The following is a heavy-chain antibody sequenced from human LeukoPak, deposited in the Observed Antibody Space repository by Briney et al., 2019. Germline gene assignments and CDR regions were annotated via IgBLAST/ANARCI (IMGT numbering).Heavy chain of an antibody. CDR2: TIPLLRTA. J-gene: IGHJ4*02. V-gene: IGHV1-69*08. D-gene: IGHD3-3*01. CDR3: ARGKGFVGHFDF. CDR1: GGTFSSNT. Sequence: SVKVSCKASGGTFSSNTVSWVRQAPGQGLEWMGRTIPLLRTAEYAQKFQDRVTITADKSTSTAYMELSSLRSEDTAVYYCARGKGFVGHFDFWGQGTLVTVSS.